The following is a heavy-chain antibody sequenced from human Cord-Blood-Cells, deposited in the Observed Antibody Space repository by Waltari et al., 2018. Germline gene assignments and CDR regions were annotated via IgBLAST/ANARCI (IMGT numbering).Heavy chain of an antibody. D-gene: IGHD2-15*01. V-gene: IGHV1-69*09. CDR3: ARDSPNCSGGSCYYFDY. CDR1: GGTFSSYA. J-gene: IGHJ4*02. CDR2: IIPILGIA. Sequence: QVQLVQSGAEVKKPGSSVKVSCKASGGTFSSYAISWVRQAPGQGLEWMGRIIPILGIANYAKKFQGRVTITADKSTSTACMELSSLRSEDTAVYYCARDSPNCSGGSCYYFDYWGQGTLVTVSS.